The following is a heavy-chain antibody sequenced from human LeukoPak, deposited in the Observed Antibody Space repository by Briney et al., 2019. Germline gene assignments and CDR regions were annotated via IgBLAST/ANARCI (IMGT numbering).Heavy chain of an antibody. Sequence: GESLKISCKGSGYSFTSYWIGWVRQMPGKGLEWMGIIYPGDSDTRYSPSFQGQVTISADKSISTAYPQWSSLKASDTAMYYCARSDAYGIVPFDYWGQGTLVTVSS. D-gene: IGHD3-16*02. CDR2: IYPGDSDT. CDR1: GYSFTSYW. V-gene: IGHV5-51*01. J-gene: IGHJ4*02. CDR3: ARSDAYGIVPFDY.